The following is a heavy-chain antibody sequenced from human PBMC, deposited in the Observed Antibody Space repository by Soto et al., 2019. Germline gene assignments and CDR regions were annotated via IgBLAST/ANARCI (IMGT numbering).Heavy chain of an antibody. CDR2: ISYDGSNK. Sequence: GGSLRLSCAASGLTFSSYGMHWVRQAPGKGLEWVAVISYDGSNKYYADSVKGRFTISRDNSKNTLYLQMNSLRAEDTAVYYCAKGGEGYCSSTSCYSYYYYGMDVWGQGTTVTVSS. J-gene: IGHJ6*02. CDR1: GLTFSSYG. CDR3: AKGGEGYCSSTSCYSYYYYGMDV. V-gene: IGHV3-30*18. D-gene: IGHD2-2*02.